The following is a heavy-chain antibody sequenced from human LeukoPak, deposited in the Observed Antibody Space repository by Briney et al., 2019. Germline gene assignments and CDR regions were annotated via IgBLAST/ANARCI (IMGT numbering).Heavy chain of an antibody. CDR1: GFTLDDYA. J-gene: IGHJ6*02. Sequence: PGGSLRLSCAASGFTLDDYAMHWVRHAPGKGLEWVSGISWNSGSIGYADSVKGRFTISRDNAKNSLYLQMNSLRAEDTALYYCAKVGWSGYHYYGMDVWGQGTTVTVSS. CDR2: ISWNSGSI. CDR3: AKVGWSGYHYYGMDV. D-gene: IGHD3-3*01. V-gene: IGHV3-9*01.